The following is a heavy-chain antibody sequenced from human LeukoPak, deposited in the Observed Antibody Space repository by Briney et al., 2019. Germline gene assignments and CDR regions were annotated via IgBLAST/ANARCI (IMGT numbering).Heavy chain of an antibody. J-gene: IGHJ4*02. CDR2: ISGSGSGT. D-gene: IGHD1-20*01. CDR3: AKVAYNWISYGPFDY. CDR1: GFTFDDYA. V-gene: IGHV3-23*01. Sequence: GGSLRLSCVASGFTFDDYAMTWVRQAPGQGLEWVSSISGSGSGTYYADSVKGRFTISRDNSKNTLYLQMNSLRAEDTAVYYCAKVAYNWISYGPFDYWGQGTLVTVSS.